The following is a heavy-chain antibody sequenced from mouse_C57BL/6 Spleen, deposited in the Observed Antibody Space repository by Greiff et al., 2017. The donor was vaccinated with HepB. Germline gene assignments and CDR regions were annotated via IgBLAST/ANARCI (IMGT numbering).Heavy chain of an antibody. CDR2: IYPGDGDT. CDR1: GYAFSSSW. D-gene: IGHD1-1*01. V-gene: IGHV1-82*01. Sequence: VQLQQSGPELVKPGASVKISCKASGYAFSSSWMNWVKQRPGKGLEWIGRIYPGDGDTNYNGKFKGKATLTADKSSRTAYMQLSSLTSEDSAFYFCAKDYYGSSYWYFDVWGTGTTVTVSS. J-gene: IGHJ1*03. CDR3: AKDYYGSSYWYFDV.